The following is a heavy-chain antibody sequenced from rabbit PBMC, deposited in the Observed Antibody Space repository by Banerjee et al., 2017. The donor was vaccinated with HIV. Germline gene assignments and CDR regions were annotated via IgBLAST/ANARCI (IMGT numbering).Heavy chain of an antibody. J-gene: IGHJ4*01. V-gene: IGHV1S45*01. CDR2: IDIGDGKT. CDR3: ARVRYDDDGDKWDL. D-gene: IGHD2-1*01. CDR1: GFSFNSGLP. Sequence: QEQLEESGGGLVKPGASLTLTCNASGFSFNSGLPMCWVRQAPGKGLEWIACIDIGDGKTYYANWAEGRLTISKASSTVDLKMTSLTAADTATYFCARVRYDDDGDKWDLWGQGTL.